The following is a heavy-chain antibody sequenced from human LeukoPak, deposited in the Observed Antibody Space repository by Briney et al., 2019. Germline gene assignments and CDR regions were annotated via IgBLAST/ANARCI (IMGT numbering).Heavy chain of an antibody. J-gene: IGHJ4*02. V-gene: IGHV3-7*01. D-gene: IGHD3-9*01. Sequence: GSLRLSCVASGFSFSSYTMSWVRQAPGKGLEWVAKMKEDGSDIHYVDSVKGRFTICRDNAKNSLCLQMSSLRVEDTAVYYCARGGARYLDSWGQGILVAVSS. CDR2: MKEDGSDI. CDR1: GFSFSSYT. CDR3: ARGGARYLDS.